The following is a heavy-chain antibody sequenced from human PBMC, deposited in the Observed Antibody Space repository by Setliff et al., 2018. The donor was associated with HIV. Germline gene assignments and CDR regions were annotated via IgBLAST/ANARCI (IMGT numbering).Heavy chain of an antibody. D-gene: IGHD2-2*01. J-gene: IGHJ4*02. CDR3: IPGGSSSIFFPH. CDR1: GYTFTGYY. Sequence: KVSCKAFGYTFTGYYIHWVRQASGKGLEWVGHIRTKANSYATVYAASVKGRFTISRDDAKNTAYLQMSSLKTEDTALYYCIPGGSSSIFFPHWGRGTLVTVSS. V-gene: IGHV3-73*01. CDR2: IRTKANSYAT.